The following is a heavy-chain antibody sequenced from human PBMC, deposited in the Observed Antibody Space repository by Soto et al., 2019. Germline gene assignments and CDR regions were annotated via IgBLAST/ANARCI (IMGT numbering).Heavy chain of an antibody. CDR3: ARDRYSSSHYYYYGMDV. J-gene: IGHJ6*02. D-gene: IGHD6-13*01. CDR2: ISSSSSYI. CDR1: GFTFSSYS. V-gene: IGHV3-21*01. Sequence: GGSLRLSCAASGFTFSSYSMNWVRQAPGKGLEWVSSISSSSSYIYYADSVKGRFTISRDNAKNSLYLQMNSLRAEDTAVYYCARDRYSSSHYYYYGMDVWGQGTTVTVSS.